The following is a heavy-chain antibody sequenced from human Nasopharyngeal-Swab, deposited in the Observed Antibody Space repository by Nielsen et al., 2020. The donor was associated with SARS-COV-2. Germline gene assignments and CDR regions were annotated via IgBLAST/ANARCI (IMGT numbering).Heavy chain of an antibody. V-gene: IGHV1-46*01. CDR1: GYTFTSYY. CDR2: INPSGGST. CDR3: ARAVGRVAARYYFDY. Sequence: ASVKVSCKASGYTFTSYYMHWVRQAPGQGLEWMGIINPSGGSTSYAQKFQGRVTMTRDTSTSTVYMELSSLRSEDTAVYYCARAVGRVAARYYFDYWGQGTLVTVSS. J-gene: IGHJ4*02. D-gene: IGHD6-6*01.